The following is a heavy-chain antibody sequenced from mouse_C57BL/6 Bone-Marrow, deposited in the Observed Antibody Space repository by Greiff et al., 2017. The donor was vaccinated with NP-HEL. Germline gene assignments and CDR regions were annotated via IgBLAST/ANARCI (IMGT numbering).Heavy chain of an antibody. CDR3: ARNRYDYTNWEKRFAY. V-gene: IGHV8-8*01. D-gene: IGHD2-4*01. CDR1: GFSLSTFGMG. J-gene: IGHJ3*01. Sequence: QVTLKVSGPGILQPSQTLSLTCSFSGFSLSTFGMGVGWIRQPSGKGLEWLAHIWWDDDKYYNPALKSRLTISKDTSKNQVFLKIANVDTADTATYYCARNRYDYTNWEKRFAYWGQGTLVTVSA. CDR2: IWWDDDK.